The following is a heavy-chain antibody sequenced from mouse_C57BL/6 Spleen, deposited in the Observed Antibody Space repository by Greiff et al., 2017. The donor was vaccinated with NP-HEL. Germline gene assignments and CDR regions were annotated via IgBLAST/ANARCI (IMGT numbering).Heavy chain of an antibody. Sequence: QVQLQQSGTELVKPGASVKLSCKASGYTFTSYWMHWVKQRPGQGLEWIGNIIPSNGGTNYNEKFKSKATLTVDKSSSTAYMQLSSLTSEDSAVYYCARSDYYGKFDYWGQGTTLTVSS. CDR2: IIPSNGGT. D-gene: IGHD1-1*01. CDR3: ARSDYYGKFDY. V-gene: IGHV1-53*01. CDR1: GYTFTSYW. J-gene: IGHJ2*01.